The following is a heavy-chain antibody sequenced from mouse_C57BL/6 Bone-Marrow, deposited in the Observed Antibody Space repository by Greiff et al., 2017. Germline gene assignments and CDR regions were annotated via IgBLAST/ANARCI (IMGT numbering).Heavy chain of an antibody. CDR1: GYTFTDYE. J-gene: IGHJ4*01. D-gene: IGHD1-1*01. Sequence: QVQLQQSGAELVRPGASVTLSCKASGYTFTDYEMHWVKQTPVHGLEWIGAIDPETGGTAYNQKFKGKAILTADKSSSTAYMELRSLTSEDSAVYYCTGTTVPQMDYWGQGTSVTVSS. CDR2: IDPETGGT. CDR3: TGTTVPQMDY. V-gene: IGHV1-15*01.